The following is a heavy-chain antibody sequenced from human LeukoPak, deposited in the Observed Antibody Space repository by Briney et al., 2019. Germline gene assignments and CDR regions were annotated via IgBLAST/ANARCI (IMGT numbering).Heavy chain of an antibody. CDR3: ARDSGDSMMSWVDY. J-gene: IGHJ4*02. CDR1: GGSISSYY. V-gene: IGHV4-4*07. Sequence: SETLSLTCTVSGGSISSYYWSWIRQPAGKGLEWIGRIYTSGSTNYNPSLKSRVTMSVDTSKNQFSLKLSSVTAADTAVYYCARDSGDSMMSWVDYWGQGTLVTVSS. CDR2: IYTSGST. D-gene: IGHD3-22*01.